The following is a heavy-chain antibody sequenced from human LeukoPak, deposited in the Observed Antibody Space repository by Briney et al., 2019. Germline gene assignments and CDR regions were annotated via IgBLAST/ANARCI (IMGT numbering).Heavy chain of an antibody. CDR1: GFTFSSYG. Sequence: PGGSLRLSCVASGFTFSSYGMHWVRQVPGKGLEWVALIWYDGSNKYYSDSVKGRFTISRDNSKNTLYLQMNSLRAEDTAVYYCAKENPVGGTNYFDYWGQGTLVTVSS. D-gene: IGHD1-26*01. CDR3: AKENPVGGTNYFDY. J-gene: IGHJ4*02. CDR2: IWYDGSNK. V-gene: IGHV3-33*06.